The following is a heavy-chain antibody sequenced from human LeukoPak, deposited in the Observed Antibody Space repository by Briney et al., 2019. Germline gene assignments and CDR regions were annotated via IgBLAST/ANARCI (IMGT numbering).Heavy chain of an antibody. J-gene: IGHJ4*02. CDR2: IYYSGST. CDR3: QKTAYDILTGYQSDY. CDR1: RGSISSRSYY. V-gene: IGHV4-39*01. Sequence: KPSYNLSITGTVPRGSISSRSYYRGLILQPPWKGPEWMGSIYYSGSTYYKPSLKSRVTISVDTSKNQFSLKLSSVTAADTVFFFKQKTAYDILTGYQSDYWGQGTLVTVSS. D-gene: IGHD3-9*01.